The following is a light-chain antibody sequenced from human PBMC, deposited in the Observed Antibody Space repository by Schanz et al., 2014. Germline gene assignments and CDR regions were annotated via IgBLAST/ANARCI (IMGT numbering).Light chain of an antibody. CDR3: CSYSSTSTFLL. J-gene: IGLJ2*01. V-gene: IGLV2-8*01. CDR1: SSDVGGYNY. CDR2: EVT. Sequence: QSALTQPPSASGSPGQSVTISCTGTSSDVGGYNYVSWYQQHPGKAPKLMIYEVTKRPSGVPDRFSGSKSGNTASLTISGLQAEDEADYYCCSYSSTSTFLLFGGGTKLTVL.